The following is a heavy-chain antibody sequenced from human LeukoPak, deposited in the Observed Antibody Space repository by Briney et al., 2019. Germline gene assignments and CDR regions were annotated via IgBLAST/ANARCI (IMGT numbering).Heavy chain of an antibody. CDR3: ARGGMDV. V-gene: IGHV4-59*01. Sequence: KPSETLSLTCPVSGASISHYYLSWIRQPLGKGLEWVGHIFYSGSTNYNPSLKSRVTISIDTSKNHVSLTLNTVTPADTAIYYCARGGMDVWGQGTTVTVSS. CDR2: IFYSGST. CDR1: GASISHYY. J-gene: IGHJ6*02.